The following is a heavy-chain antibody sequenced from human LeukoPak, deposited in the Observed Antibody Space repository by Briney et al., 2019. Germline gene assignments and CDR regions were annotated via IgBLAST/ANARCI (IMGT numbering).Heavy chain of an antibody. D-gene: IGHD3-10*01. CDR1: GFTFSSSG. CDR2: IRYDGNDK. J-gene: IGHJ5*02. Sequence: PGGSLRLSCVASGFTFSSSGMHWVRRAPGKGLEWVAFIRYDGNDKFYAESVKGRFTISRDTSRNTLYLQMNSLRLEDTAVYYCAKDLMRDRWFGESWGQGTLVTVSS. V-gene: IGHV3-30*02. CDR3: AKDLMRDRWFGES.